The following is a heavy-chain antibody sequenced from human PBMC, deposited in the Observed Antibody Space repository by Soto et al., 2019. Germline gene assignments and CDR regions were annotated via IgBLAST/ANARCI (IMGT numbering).Heavy chain of an antibody. J-gene: IGHJ3*02. CDR2: IYPGDSDT. D-gene: IGHD6-19*01. CDR1: GYSFTSYW. CDR3: ARDSVAVAGIGVRLGAFDI. V-gene: IGHV5-51*01. Sequence: GESLKISCKGSGYSFTSYWIGWVRQMPGKGLEWMGIIYPGDSDTRYSPSFQGQVTISADKSISTAYLQWSSLKASDTAMYYCARDSVAVAGIGVRLGAFDIWGQGTMVTVSS.